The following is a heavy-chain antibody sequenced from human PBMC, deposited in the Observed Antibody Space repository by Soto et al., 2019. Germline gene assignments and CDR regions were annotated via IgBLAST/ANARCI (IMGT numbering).Heavy chain of an antibody. CDR1: GDAMSSNY. J-gene: IGHJ6*02. Sequence: QVQLQESGPGLVRPSETLSLTCTVSGDAMSSNYWSWIRQPPGKGLEWIGYVHYAGATSYNPALKSRVTMSVDTSKNQFSLKLSSVTAADTAVYYCARAMGDWGTYYYYYGMDVWGQGTTVTVSS. CDR2: VHYAGAT. D-gene: IGHD3-16*01. V-gene: IGHV4-59*01. CDR3: ARAMGDWGTYYYYYGMDV.